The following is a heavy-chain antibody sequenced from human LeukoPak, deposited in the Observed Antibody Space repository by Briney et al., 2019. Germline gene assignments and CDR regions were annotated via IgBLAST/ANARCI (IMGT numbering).Heavy chain of an antibody. CDR1: GFTFDAYA. J-gene: IGHJ4*02. V-gene: IGHV3-9*01. CDR3: AKDYGYSSSWYDY. Sequence: GRSLRLSCAASGFTFDAYAMHWVRQAPGKGLEWVSTISWNSASVGYVDSVKGRFTISRDNAKKTLYLQMNSLRPEDTALYYCAKDYGYSSSWYDYWGQGTLVTVSS. CDR2: ISWNSASV. D-gene: IGHD6-13*01.